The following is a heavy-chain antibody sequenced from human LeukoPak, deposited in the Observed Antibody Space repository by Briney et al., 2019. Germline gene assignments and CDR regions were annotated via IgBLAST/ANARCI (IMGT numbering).Heavy chain of an antibody. CDR2: IYTSGST. J-gene: IGHJ4*02. CDR1: GGSISSGSYY. V-gene: IGHV4-61*02. CDR3: ARVGRAVAGLDY. Sequence: SETLSLTCTVSGGSISSGSYYWSWIRQPAGKGLEWIGRIYTSGSTNYNPSLKSRVTISVDTSKNQFSLKLSSVTAADTAVYYCARVGRAVAGLDYWGQGTLVTVSS. D-gene: IGHD6-19*01.